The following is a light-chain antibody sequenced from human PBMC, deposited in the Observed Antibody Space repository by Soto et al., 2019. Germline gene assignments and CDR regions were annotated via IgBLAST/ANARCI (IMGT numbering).Light chain of an antibody. J-gene: IGKJ5*01. V-gene: IGKV1-33*01. CDR2: DAS. Sequence: DIQMTQSPSSLSASVGDRVTITCQASQGASDHLNWYQQRPGKAPKLLIYDASNLHAGVPSRFRGSGSGAEFSFTIDSLQPEDIATYYCQQYDGLPFTCGQATRLEIE. CDR1: QGASDH. CDR3: QQYDGLPFT.